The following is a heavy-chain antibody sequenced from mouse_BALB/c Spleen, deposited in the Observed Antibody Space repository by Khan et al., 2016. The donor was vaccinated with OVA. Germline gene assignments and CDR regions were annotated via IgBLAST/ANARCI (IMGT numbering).Heavy chain of an antibody. Sequence: EVELVESGGTLVKPGGSLKLSCTASGFTFSSYAMSWVRQTPEKRLEWVATISSGGTYTYYPDSVKGRFTISRDNAKNTPYLQMSSLRSEDTAMYYCVRDYYGSSYEDYWGQGTTLTVSS. CDR1: GFTFSSYA. CDR3: VRDYYGSSYEDY. CDR2: ISSGGTYT. V-gene: IGHV5-9-3*01. J-gene: IGHJ2*01. D-gene: IGHD1-1*01.